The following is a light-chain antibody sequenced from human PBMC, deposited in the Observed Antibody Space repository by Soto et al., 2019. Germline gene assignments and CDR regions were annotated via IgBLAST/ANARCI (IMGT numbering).Light chain of an antibody. Sequence: EIVLTQSPGALSVAPGETLSLSCRASEAFNNNFVAWYQQRPGQVPRLLMYGASIRVFGVPDRISGRRSGTGFILNIARVEPEDSAVYFCQQYHLSPLTFGGGTQ. J-gene: IGKJ4*01. CDR1: EAFNNNF. CDR2: GAS. V-gene: IGKV3-20*01. CDR3: QQYHLSPLT.